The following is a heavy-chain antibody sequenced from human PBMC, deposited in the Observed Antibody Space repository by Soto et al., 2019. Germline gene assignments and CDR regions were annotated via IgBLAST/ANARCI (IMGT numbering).Heavy chain of an antibody. CDR3: ASVSYFNAFDY. D-gene: IGHD3-9*01. V-gene: IGHV4-30-4*01. CDR2: IYYSGST. J-gene: IGHJ4*02. Sequence: SETLSLTCTVSGGSISSGDYYWSWIRQPPGKGLEWIGYIYYSGSTYYNPSLKSRVTISVDTSKDQFSLKLSSVTAADTAVYYCASVSYFNAFDYWGQGTLVTVSS. CDR1: GGSISSGDYY.